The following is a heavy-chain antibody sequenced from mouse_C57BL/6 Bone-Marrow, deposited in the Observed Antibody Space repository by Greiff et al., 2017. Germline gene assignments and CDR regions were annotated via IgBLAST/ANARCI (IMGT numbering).Heavy chain of an antibody. V-gene: IGHV5-4*01. CDR1: GFTFSSYA. CDR2: ISDGGSYT. CDR3: ALYFDV. Sequence: EVHLVESGGGLVKPGGSLKLSCAASGFTFSSYAMSWVRQTPEKRLEWVATISDGGSYTYYPDNVKGRFTISRDNAKNNLYLQMSHRKAEDTARYYWALYFDVWGTGTTVTVSS. J-gene: IGHJ1*03.